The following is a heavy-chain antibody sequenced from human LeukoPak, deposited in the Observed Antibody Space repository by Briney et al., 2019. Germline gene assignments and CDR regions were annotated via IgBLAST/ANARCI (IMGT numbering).Heavy chain of an antibody. V-gene: IGHV4-4*09. CDR2: IYTSGST. J-gene: IGHJ5*02. D-gene: IGHD6-13*01. Sequence: SETLSLTCTVSGGSISSYYWSWIRQPPGKGLEWIGSIYTSGSTNYNPSLKSRVTISVDTSKDQFSLKLSSVTAADTAVYYCARHEGSGSEGYSSSFNWFDPWGQGTLVTVSS. CDR3: ARHEGSGSEGYSSSFNWFDP. CDR1: GGSISSYY.